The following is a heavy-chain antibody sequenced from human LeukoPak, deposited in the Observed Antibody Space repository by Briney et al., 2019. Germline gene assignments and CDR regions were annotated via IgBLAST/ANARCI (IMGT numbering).Heavy chain of an antibody. CDR3: ATLRYGLGSYYADY. D-gene: IGHD3-10*01. J-gene: IGHJ4*02. V-gene: IGHV3-30*03. CDR2: ISYDGSNK. Sequence: PGRSQRLSCAASGFTFRNYGMHWVRQAPGKGLDWVAIISYDGSNKYYADSVKGRFTISRDNSKSTLYLQMNSLRTEDTAVYFCATLRYGLGSYYADYWGQGTLVTVSS. CDR1: GFTFRNYG.